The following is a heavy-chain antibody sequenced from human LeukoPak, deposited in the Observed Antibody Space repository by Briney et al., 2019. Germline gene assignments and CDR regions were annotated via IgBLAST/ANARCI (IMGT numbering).Heavy chain of an antibody. CDR1: GFTFSSSW. CDR2: IKQDGSDK. Sequence: GGSLRLSCAASGFTFSSSWMSWVRQAPGKGLEWVANIKQDGSDKYYVDSVKGRFTISRDNAKTSLYLQMNSLRAEDTAVYYCARLYCSSTSCYARGGGFDYWGQGTLVTVSS. J-gene: IGHJ4*02. D-gene: IGHD2-2*01. CDR3: ARLYCSSTSCYARGGGFDY. V-gene: IGHV3-7*01.